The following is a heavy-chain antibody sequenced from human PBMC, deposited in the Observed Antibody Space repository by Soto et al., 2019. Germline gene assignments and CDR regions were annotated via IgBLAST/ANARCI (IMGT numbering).Heavy chain of an antibody. V-gene: IGHV4-4*02. CDR2: IYYTGAT. D-gene: IGHD6-25*01. J-gene: IGHJ4*02. Sequence: QVQLQESGPGLVESSGTLSLTCEVSSGSISSGNWWRWVRQPPGKGLEWIGEIYYTGATNYNPSLMSRVTMTIDKSKAQFSLYLRSATAADTAVYYCARVFSSGSGWMYYFDFWGQGILVSVSS. CDR1: SGSISSGNW. CDR3: ARVFSSGSGWMYYFDF.